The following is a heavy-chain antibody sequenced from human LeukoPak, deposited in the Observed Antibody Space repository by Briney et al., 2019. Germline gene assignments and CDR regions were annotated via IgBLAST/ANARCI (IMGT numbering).Heavy chain of an antibody. CDR2: ISSGASDV. V-gene: IGHV3-21*01. D-gene: IGHD3-10*01. Sequence: PGGSLRLSCGASGFTFRSYSMNWVRQAPGKGLEWVSSISSGASDVYQADSVKGRFTISRDNAKNSLYLQMNSLRAEDTALYYCARGRGCSTMACYPDYWGQGTLVTVSS. CDR1: GFTFRSYS. J-gene: IGHJ4*02. CDR3: ARGRGCSTMACYPDY.